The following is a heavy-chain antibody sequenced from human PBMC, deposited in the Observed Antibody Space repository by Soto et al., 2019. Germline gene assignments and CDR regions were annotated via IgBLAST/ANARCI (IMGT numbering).Heavy chain of an antibody. CDR3: ASSDYDFWSGYYDPLAEYFQH. Sequence: ASVKGSCKVSGYTLTEFSMHWVRQAPGKRLEWMGGFDPEDGETIYAQKFQGRVTMTEDTSTDTAYMELSSLRSEDTAVYYCASSDYDFWSGYYDPLAEYFQHWGQGTLVTVSS. CDR1: GYTLTEFS. CDR2: FDPEDGET. V-gene: IGHV1-24*01. J-gene: IGHJ1*01. D-gene: IGHD3-3*01.